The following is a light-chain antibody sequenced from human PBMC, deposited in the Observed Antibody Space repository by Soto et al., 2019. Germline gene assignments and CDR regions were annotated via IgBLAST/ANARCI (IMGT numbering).Light chain of an antibody. CDR1: SSKIGSNT. CDR3: AAWDDSLNGYV. CDR2: SNN. J-gene: IGLJ1*01. Sequence: QSLLTQPPAASGTPGQRVTISCSGSSSKIGSNTVNWCQQLPGTAPKLLIYSNNQRPSGVPDRFSGSKSGTSASLAISGLQSEDEADYYCAAWDDSLNGYVFGTGTKVTV. V-gene: IGLV1-44*01.